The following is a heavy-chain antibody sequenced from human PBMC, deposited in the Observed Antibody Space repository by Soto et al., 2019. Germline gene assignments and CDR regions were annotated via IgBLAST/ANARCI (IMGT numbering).Heavy chain of an antibody. J-gene: IGHJ4*02. CDR1: GFTFSGSA. CDR2: IRSKSNSYAT. CDR3: TRGYGDYVRDY. Sequence: EVQLVESGGGLVQPGGSLKLSCAVSGFTFSGSAMHWVRQASGKGLEWVGRIRSKSNSYATAYAASVKGRFTISRDDSKHTSYLQMNSLKNEDTAVYYCTRGYGDYVRDYWGQGTLVTVSS. V-gene: IGHV3-73*01. D-gene: IGHD4-17*01.